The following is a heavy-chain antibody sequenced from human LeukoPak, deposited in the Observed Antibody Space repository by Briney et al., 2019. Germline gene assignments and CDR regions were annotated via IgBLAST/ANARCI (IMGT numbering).Heavy chain of an antibody. V-gene: IGHV3-23*01. Sequence: PGGSLRLSCAASGFIFSTYAMTWVRQAPGKGLEWVSTISGSAGSTNYGDSVRGRFTISGDNSKNTLYLQMNSLRAEDTAVYYCAKDASSWRGYYDYWGQGTLVTVSS. D-gene: IGHD6-13*01. CDR2: ISGSAGST. CDR3: AKDASSWRGYYDY. J-gene: IGHJ4*02. CDR1: GFIFSTYA.